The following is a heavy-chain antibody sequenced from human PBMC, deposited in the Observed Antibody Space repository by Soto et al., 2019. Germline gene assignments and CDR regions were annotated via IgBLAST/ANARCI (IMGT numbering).Heavy chain of an antibody. CDR1: GFSFDTYA. CDR3: TRGIVGWETAPYYFDY. V-gene: IGHV3-49*05. Sequence: EVQLVESGGGLVKAGRSLRLSCTASGFSFDTYAISWFRQAPGKGLEWLGFIRSKAYSRTTEYAASVRGRISISRDDSKRSAFLQMDSPNIEDTAVYYCTRGIVGWETAPYYFDYWGQGTLVTVSS. J-gene: IGHJ4*02. CDR2: IRSKAYSRTT. D-gene: IGHD1-26*01.